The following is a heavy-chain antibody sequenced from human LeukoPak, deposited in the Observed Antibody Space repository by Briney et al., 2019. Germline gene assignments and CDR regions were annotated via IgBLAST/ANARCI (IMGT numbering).Heavy chain of an antibody. V-gene: IGHV1-69*05. CDR1: GGTFSSYA. CDR3: ARDRRDGCNYFFDY. J-gene: IGHJ4*02. Sequence: SVKVSCKASGGTFSSYAISWVRQAPGQGLEWMGRIIPIFGTANYAQKFQGRVTITTDESTSTAYMELSSLRSEDTAVYYCARDRRDGCNYFFDYWGQGTLVTVSS. CDR2: IIPIFGTA. D-gene: IGHD5-24*01.